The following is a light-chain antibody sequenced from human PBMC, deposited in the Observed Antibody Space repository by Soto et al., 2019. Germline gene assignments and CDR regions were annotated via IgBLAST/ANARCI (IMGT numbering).Light chain of an antibody. J-gene: IGKJ3*01. Sequence: EIVMTQSPATLSVSPGERATLSCGASQSVSSNLAWYQQKPGQAPRLLIYGASTRATGIPARFSGSGSGTEFTLTISSLQSEDFAVYYCQQAGTFGPGTKVDIK. CDR2: GAS. CDR3: QQAGT. V-gene: IGKV3-15*01. CDR1: QSVSSN.